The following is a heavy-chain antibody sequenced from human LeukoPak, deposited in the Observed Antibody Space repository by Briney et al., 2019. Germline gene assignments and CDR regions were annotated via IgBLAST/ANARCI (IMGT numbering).Heavy chain of an antibody. D-gene: IGHD6-13*01. CDR2: IYHGGST. J-gene: IGHJ4*02. V-gene: IGHV4-30-2*01. Sequence: SETLSLTCAVSGGSISSGGYSWSWIRQPPGKGLEWIGYIYHGGSTYYNPSLKSRVTISVDRSKNQFSLKLSSVTAADTAVYYCAGSSSSTRYGGYFDYWGQGTLVTVSS. CDR3: AGSSSSTRYGGYFDY. CDR1: GGSISSGGYS.